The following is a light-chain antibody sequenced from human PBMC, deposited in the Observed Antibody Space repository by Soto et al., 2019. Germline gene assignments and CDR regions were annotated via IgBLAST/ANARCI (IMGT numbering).Light chain of an antibody. CDR2: GAS. V-gene: IGKV3-15*01. CDR3: QHYNNWPLT. CDR1: QSVGGD. Sequence: IVMTQSPATLSVSPGERATLSCGASQSVGGDLAWYQRKPGQAPRLLIYGASTRATGIPARFSGSGSGTEFTLTISSLQSEDFAVYYCQHYNNWPLTFGGGTKVDIK. J-gene: IGKJ4*01.